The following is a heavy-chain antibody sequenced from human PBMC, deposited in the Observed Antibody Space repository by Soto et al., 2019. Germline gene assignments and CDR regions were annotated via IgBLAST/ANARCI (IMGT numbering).Heavy chain of an antibody. CDR3: ARGGVFFFAAPTNPFDY. CDR2: MNPNSGNT. V-gene: IGHV1-8*01. Sequence: QVQLVKSGAEVKKPGASVKVSCKASGYTFTNYDINWVRQATGQGLEWMGWMNPNSGNTGYAQKFQGRVTMTRNTSISTAYMELSSLRSEDTAVYYCARGGVFFFAAPTNPFDYWGQGTLVTVSS. CDR1: GYTFTNYD. D-gene: IGHD3-10*01. J-gene: IGHJ4*02.